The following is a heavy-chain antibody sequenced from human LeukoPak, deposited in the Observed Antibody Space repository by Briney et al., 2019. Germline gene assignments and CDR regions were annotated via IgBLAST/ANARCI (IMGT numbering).Heavy chain of an antibody. D-gene: IGHD1-26*01. V-gene: IGHV3-11*01. CDR2: ISGSGSSI. CDR3: AKSDSGSYYRAAFDI. Sequence: GGSLRLSCAASGFTFSDYYMTWIRQTPGKGLEWISYISGSGSSIYYGDSVKGRFTISRDNAKNSLYLQMNSLRAEDMALYYCAKSDSGSYYRAAFDIWGQGTMVTVSS. CDR1: GFTFSDYY. J-gene: IGHJ3*02.